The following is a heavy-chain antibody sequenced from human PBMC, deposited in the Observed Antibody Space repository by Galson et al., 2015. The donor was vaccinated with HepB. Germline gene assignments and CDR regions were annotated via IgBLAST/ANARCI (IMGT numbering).Heavy chain of an antibody. D-gene: IGHD2-21*02. CDR1: GFTFSSYA. Sequence: SLRLSCAASGFTFSSYAMSWVRQAPGKGLEWVSAISGSGGSTYYADSVKGRFTISRDNSKNTLYLQMNSLRAEDTVVYYCAKVDCGGDCCWLGAFDIWGQGTMVTVSS. J-gene: IGHJ3*02. CDR2: ISGSGGST. V-gene: IGHV3-23*01. CDR3: AKVDCGGDCCWLGAFDI.